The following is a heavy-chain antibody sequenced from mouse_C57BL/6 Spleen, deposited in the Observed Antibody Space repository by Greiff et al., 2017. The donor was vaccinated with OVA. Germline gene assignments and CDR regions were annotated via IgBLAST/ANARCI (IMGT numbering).Heavy chain of an antibody. CDR1: GYTFTSYW. Sequence: QVQLQQSGAELVKPGASVKLSCKASGYTFTSYWMHWVKQRPGQGLEWIGMIHPNSGSTNYNEKFKSKATLTVDKSSSTAYMQLSSLTSEDSAVYYCARDPYDYDVRSRVAWFAYWGQGTLVTVSA. CDR2: IHPNSGST. D-gene: IGHD2-4*01. J-gene: IGHJ3*01. CDR3: ARDPYDYDVRSRVAWFAY. V-gene: IGHV1-64*01.